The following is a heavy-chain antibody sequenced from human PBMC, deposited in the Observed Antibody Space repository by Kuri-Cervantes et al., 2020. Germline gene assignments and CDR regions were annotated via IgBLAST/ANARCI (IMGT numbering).Heavy chain of an antibody. D-gene: IGHD2-21*02. V-gene: IGHV3-48*01. CDR3: ARDANCVGACSPYFDY. J-gene: IGHJ4*02. CDR2: ILPSGSAM. Sequence: GESLKISCAASGLTFSNYVMSWVRQAPGKGLQWVSYILPSGSAMYYADSVKGRFTISRDNAKNSLYLQMNSLRVDDTGIYYCARDANCVGACSPYFDYWGQGIMVTVSS. CDR1: GLTFSNYV.